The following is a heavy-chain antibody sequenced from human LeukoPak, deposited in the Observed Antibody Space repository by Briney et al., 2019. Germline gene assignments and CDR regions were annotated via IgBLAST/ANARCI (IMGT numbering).Heavy chain of an antibody. D-gene: IGHD5-12*01. CDR1: GFTFSSYS. CDR3: ASCGYDYRFFEN. CDR2: IRNKANSYST. Sequence: GGSLRLSCAASGFTFSSYSMNWVRQAPGKGPEWVGRIRNKANSYSTEYAASVRGRFTVSRDDSENSLFLQMNSLKPEDTAVYYCASCGYDYRFFENWGQGTLVTVSS. V-gene: IGHV3-72*01. J-gene: IGHJ4*02.